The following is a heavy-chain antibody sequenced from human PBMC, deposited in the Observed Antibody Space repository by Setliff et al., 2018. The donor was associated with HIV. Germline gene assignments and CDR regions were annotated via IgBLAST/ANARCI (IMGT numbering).Heavy chain of an antibody. D-gene: IGHD6-13*01. J-gene: IGHJ4*02. CDR1: EYTFTSYY. V-gene: IGHV1-46*01. Sequence: ASVKVSCKASEYTFTSYYMHWVRQAPGQGLEYMGIINPSDGSADYVEKFQDRVTITRDTSTSTVYMEMSSLRSEDTAIYYCAKEYHTAATGTRVANYFDYWGQGTLVTVSS. CDR2: INPSDGSA. CDR3: AKEYHTAATGTRVANYFDY.